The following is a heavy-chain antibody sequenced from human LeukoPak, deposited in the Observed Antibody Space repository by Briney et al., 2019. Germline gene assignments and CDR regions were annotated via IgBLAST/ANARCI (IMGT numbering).Heavy chain of an antibody. V-gene: IGHV3-23*01. CDR3: AKSLGVGGYTRYKGFDQ. J-gene: IGHJ4*02. Sequence: GGSLRLSCAASGFTFNSFAMNWVRQAPGKGLEWVSSISGSDGNSHYADFVKGRFTISRDNSKNTLYLQMNSLRAEDTAAYYCAKSLGVGGYTRYKGFDQWGQGPLVVVSS. CDR2: ISGSDGNS. CDR1: GFTFNSFA. D-gene: IGHD3-16*02.